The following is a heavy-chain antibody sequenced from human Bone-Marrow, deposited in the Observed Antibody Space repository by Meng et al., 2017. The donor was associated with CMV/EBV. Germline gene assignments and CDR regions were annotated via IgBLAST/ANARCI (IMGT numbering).Heavy chain of an antibody. Sequence: GESLKISCAASGFTFSNAWMSWVRQAPGKGLEWVGRIKSKTDGGTTDYAAPVKGRFTILRDDSKNTLYLQMNSLKTEDTAVYYCTTAVSDSSGWIGGVGYFDYWGQGTLVTVSS. J-gene: IGHJ4*02. CDR2: IKSKTDGGTT. CDR1: GFTFSNAW. CDR3: TTAVSDSSGWIGGVGYFDY. D-gene: IGHD6-19*01. V-gene: IGHV3-15*01.